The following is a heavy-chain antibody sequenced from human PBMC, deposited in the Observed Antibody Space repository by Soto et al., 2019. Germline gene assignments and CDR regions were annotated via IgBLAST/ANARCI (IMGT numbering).Heavy chain of an antibody. D-gene: IGHD3-10*01. J-gene: IGHJ6*03. CDR2: VSHSGNT. V-gene: IGHV4-34*01. Sequence: QVQLQQWGAGLVKPSETLSLTCAVYGGSFSGYSWGWIRQSPGKGLEWIGEVSHSGNTNYNPSLKNRVTISVDTSENQFSRRLSSGTAADTAMYYCASHYNVFLWFVAPSVTTYIDVWGKGTTVTVSS. CDR1: GGSFSGYS. CDR3: ASHYNVFLWFVAPSVTTYIDV.